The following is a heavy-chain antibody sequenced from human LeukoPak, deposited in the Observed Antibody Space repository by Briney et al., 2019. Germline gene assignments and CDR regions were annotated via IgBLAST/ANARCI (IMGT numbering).Heavy chain of an antibody. D-gene: IGHD6-13*01. CDR2: ISSSSSYI. V-gene: IGHV3-21*01. CDR3: ARDAIAAAGFYYFDY. CDR1: GFSFSSYS. Sequence: GGSLRLSCAASGFSFSSYSMNWVRQAPWKGLEWVSSISSSSSYIYYADSVRGRFTISRDNAKNSLYLQMNSLRAEDTAVYYCARDAIAAAGFYYFDYWGQGTLVTVSS. J-gene: IGHJ4*02.